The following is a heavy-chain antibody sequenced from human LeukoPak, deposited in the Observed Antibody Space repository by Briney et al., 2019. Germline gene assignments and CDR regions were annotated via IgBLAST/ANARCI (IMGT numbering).Heavy chain of an antibody. CDR2: ISWNSGSI. D-gene: IGHD2-21*02. CDR3: AKDMNSGAYCGGDCYSGFDY. CDR1: GFTFSTYG. J-gene: IGHJ4*02. V-gene: IGHV3-9*01. Sequence: GGSLRLSCAASGFTFSTYGMSWVRQAPGKGLEWVSGISWNSGSIGYADSVKGRFTISRDNAKNSLYLQMNSLRAEDTALYYCAKDMNSGAYCGGDCYSGFDYWGQGTLVTVSS.